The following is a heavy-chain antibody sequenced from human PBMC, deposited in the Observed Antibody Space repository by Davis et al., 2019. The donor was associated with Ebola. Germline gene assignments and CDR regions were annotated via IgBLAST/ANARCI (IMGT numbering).Heavy chain of an antibody. CDR3: ARSGGSKCRGLNGDP. CDR2: ISAYNGNT. CDR1: GYTFTGYC. J-gene: IGHJ5*02. V-gene: IGHV1-18*04. Sequence: ASVKVSCKASGYTFTGYCMHWVRQAPGQGLEWMGWISAYNGNTNSAQKLQGRVTMTTDTSTSTAYMELRSLRSDDTAVYYCARSGGSKCRGLNGDPWGQGTLVTVSS. D-gene: IGHD2-15*01.